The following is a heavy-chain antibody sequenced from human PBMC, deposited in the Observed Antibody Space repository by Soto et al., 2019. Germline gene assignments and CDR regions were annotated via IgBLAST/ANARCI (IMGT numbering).Heavy chain of an antibody. V-gene: IGHV3-33*01. CDR1: GFTFSNYG. D-gene: IGHD3-10*01. Sequence: QVQLVESGGGVVQPGRSLRLSCAASGFTFSNYGMHWVRQAPGKGLEWVAVILNDGSNRYHADSVKDRFTISRDNSKNTLSLQMTSLRAEDTAVYYCARDDEYSGNGMDVWGQGTTVTVS. CDR3: ARDDEYSGNGMDV. J-gene: IGHJ6*02. CDR2: ILNDGSNR.